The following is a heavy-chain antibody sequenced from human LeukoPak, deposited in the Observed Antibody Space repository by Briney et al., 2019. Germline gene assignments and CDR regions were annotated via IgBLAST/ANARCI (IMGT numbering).Heavy chain of an antibody. CDR2: IYSGGST. V-gene: IGHV3-53*01. J-gene: IGHJ3*02. CDR1: GFTVSSNY. D-gene: IGHD5-12*01. CDR3: ARERGYSGYDLVDAFDI. Sequence: GGSLRLSCAASGFTVSSNYMSWVRQAPGKGLEWVSVIYSGGSTYYADSVEGRFTISRDNSKNTLYLQMNSLRAEGTAVYYCARERGYSGYDLVDAFDIWGQGTMVTVSS.